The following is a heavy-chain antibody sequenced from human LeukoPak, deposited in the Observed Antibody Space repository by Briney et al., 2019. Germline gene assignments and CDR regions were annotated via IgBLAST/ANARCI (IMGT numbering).Heavy chain of an antibody. Sequence: ASVKVPCKASGYTFTSYGISWVRQAPGQGLEWMGWISAYNGNTNYAQKLQGRVTISRDTSANTAYMEVSSLRSEDTAVYYCARGAAEGLDRWGQGTLVTVSS. V-gene: IGHV1-18*01. CDR1: GYTFTSYG. J-gene: IGHJ5*02. CDR3: ARGAAEGLDR. CDR2: ISAYNGNT. D-gene: IGHD6-13*01.